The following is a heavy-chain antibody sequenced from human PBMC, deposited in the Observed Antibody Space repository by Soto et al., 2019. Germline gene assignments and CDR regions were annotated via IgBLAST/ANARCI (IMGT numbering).Heavy chain of an antibody. CDR2: INTSGGYT. J-gene: IGHJ4*02. V-gene: IGHV1-46*03. Sequence: QVQLVQSGAEVKKPGASVKVSCKASGYTFTSYYMNWVRQAPGQGLEWLGIINTSGGYTTYAQRVLGRVTITSDTSTSKVHMELGSLTSEDTAVYYCARGGGIVVVTAPYDQWGQGTLVTVSS. CDR1: GYTFTSYY. CDR3: ARGGGIVVVTAPYDQ. D-gene: IGHD2-21*02.